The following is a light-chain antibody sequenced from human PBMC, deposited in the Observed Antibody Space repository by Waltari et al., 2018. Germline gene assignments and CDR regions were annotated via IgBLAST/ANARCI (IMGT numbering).Light chain of an antibody. J-gene: IGKJ4*01. CDR2: WGS. CDR1: QSLLYTSNNKND. CDR3: QQYYGGLPVT. Sequence: DIVMTQSPDSLAVSLGERATINCKSSQSLLYTSNNKNDLSWYQQKPGQPPKVLIYWGSTRQAGVPELFSGIGSGTDFTLTISSLQAADVAVYYCQQYYGGLPVTCGGGTKVEIK. V-gene: IGKV4-1*01.